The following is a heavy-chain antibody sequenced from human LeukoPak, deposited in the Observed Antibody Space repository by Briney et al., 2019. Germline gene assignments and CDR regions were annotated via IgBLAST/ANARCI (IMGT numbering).Heavy chain of an antibody. Sequence: GGSLRLSCAASGFTFSSYATNWVRQAPGKGLEWVSAVRGGDAGTSYADSVKGRFIISRDNSKNTLYLQMNSLRADDTAVYYCAKNRGGSYYSGSDYWGQGTLVTVSS. V-gene: IGHV3-23*01. CDR1: GFTFSSYA. CDR3: AKNRGGSYYSGSDY. D-gene: IGHD1-26*01. CDR2: VRGGDAGT. J-gene: IGHJ4*02.